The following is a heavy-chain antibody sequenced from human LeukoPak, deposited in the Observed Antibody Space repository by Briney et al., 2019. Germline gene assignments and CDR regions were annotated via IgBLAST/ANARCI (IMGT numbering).Heavy chain of an antibody. V-gene: IGHV1-18*01. Sequence: GASVNVSCKASGYTFTSYGISWVRQAPGQGLEWMGWISAYNGNTNYAQKLQGRVTMTTDTSTSTAYMELRSLRSDDTAVYYCARGPRYSSSWYYYYGMDVWGQGTTVTVSS. J-gene: IGHJ6*02. CDR3: ARGPRYSSSWYYYYGMDV. D-gene: IGHD6-13*01. CDR1: GYTFTSYG. CDR2: ISAYNGNT.